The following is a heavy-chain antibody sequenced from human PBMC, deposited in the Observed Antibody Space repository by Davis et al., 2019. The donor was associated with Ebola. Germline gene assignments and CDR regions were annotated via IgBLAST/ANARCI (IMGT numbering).Heavy chain of an antibody. CDR1: GFTLSGSV. D-gene: IGHD3-16*01. CDR2: MRSKAGAYAT. Sequence: GESLKISCVASGFTLSGSVIHWVRLSSGKGLEWVGRMRSKAGAYATAYGASVKGRFIISRDDSRDTAYLQMDGLKTEDTATYYCSQHREEVAATFRGYYYYGMDVWGHGTTVTVSS. J-gene: IGHJ6*02. CDR3: SQHREEVAATFRGYYYYGMDV. V-gene: IGHV3-73*01.